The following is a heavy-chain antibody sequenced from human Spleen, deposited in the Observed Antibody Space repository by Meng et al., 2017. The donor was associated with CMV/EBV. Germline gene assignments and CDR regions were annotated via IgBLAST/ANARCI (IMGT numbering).Heavy chain of an antibody. J-gene: IGHJ4*02. CDR2: LNPYNGTT. CDR1: AYPLPPSG. Sequence: CQSSAYPLPPSGFSWVRPAPGPGLEWMGWLNPYNGTTTSAHRLRGRLTLPRDTSTTTAYMELRSLTSDDTALYFCATSPNSGGYYRVWGQGTLVTVSS. D-gene: IGHD3-22*01. V-gene: IGHV1-18*01. CDR3: ATSPNSGGYYRV.